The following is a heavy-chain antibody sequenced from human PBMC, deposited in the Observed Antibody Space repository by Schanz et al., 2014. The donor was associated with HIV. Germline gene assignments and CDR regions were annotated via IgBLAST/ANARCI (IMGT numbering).Heavy chain of an antibody. Sequence: VQLVESFFFFFPPLGSLRLSCAASGFLLSDYYMSWLRQAPGKGLEWVSYISKSGSTMYYAESVKGRFTISRDNTKNSLYLEMDSLRAEDTAMYYCTRDAFYYDSPFDLWGQGTMVTVSS. V-gene: IGHV3-11*01. J-gene: IGHJ3*01. CDR1: GFLLSDYY. CDR2: ISKSGSTM. D-gene: IGHD3-22*01. CDR3: TRDAFYYDSPFDL.